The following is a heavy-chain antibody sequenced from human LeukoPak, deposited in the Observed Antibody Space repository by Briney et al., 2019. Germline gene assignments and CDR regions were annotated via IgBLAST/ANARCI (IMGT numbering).Heavy chain of an antibody. J-gene: IGHJ4*02. CDR3: ARDRELGY. CDR2: IYNSGST. V-gene: IGHV4-59*01. Sequence: PSQTLSLTCSVSGDSISIYYWSWIRQPPGKGLEWIGYIYNSGSTNYNPSLKSRVTISVDTSKNQFSLKLTSVTAADTAVYYCARDRELGYWGQGTLVTVSS. CDR1: GDSISIYY. D-gene: IGHD3-10*01.